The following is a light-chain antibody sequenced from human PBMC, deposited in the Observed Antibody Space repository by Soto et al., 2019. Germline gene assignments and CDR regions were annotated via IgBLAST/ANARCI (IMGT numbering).Light chain of an antibody. CDR3: AAWDDSLNGLV. CDR2: TTK. J-gene: IGLJ2*01. CDR1: SSNIGGNT. Sequence: QLVLTQPPSASGTPGQNITISCSGTSSNIGGNTVNWYQQLPGTAPELLIYTTKHRPSGVPDRFSGSKSGTSASLAISGLQSDDEADYYCAAWDDSLNGLVFGGGTKLTVL. V-gene: IGLV1-44*01.